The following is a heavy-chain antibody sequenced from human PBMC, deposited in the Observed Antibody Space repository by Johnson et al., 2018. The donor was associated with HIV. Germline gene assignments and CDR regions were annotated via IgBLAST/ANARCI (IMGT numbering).Heavy chain of an antibody. D-gene: IGHD5-18*01. CDR2: IHSGGST. J-gene: IGHJ3*02. CDR3: ARVSLAYSYGYDALDI. Sequence: VQLVESGGGLIQPGGSLRLSCAVSGLSVSINYITWVRQAPGKGLEWVSVIHSGGSTYYADSVEGRFTISRDNSKNTVLLQMNSLRPEDTAVYYCARVSLAYSYGYDALDIWGQGTMVTVSA. V-gene: IGHV3-66*03. CDR1: GLSVSINY.